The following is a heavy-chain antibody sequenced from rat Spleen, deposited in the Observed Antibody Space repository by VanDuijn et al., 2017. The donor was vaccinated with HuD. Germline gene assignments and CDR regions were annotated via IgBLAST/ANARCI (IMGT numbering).Heavy chain of an antibody. CDR1: GYSITSTYR. Sequence: EVQLHESGPGLVKPSQSLSLTCSVTGYSITSTYRWNWIRKFPGNKLEWMGYINSAGSTNYNPSLKSRISITRDTSKNQFFLQVNSVTTEDTATYYCARGVYPFTYWGQGTLVTVSS. J-gene: IGHJ3*01. V-gene: IGHV3-3*01. CDR2: INSAGST. D-gene: IGHD1-11*01. CDR3: ARGVYPFTY.